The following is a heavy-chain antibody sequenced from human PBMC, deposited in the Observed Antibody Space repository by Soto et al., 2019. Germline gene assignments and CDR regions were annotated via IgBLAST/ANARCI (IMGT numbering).Heavy chain of an antibody. D-gene: IGHD4-17*01. CDR2: ISGSGGST. Sequence: EVQLLESGGGLVQPGGSLRLSCAASGFTFSSYAMSWVRQAPGKGLEWVSAISGSGGSTYYADSVKGRFTISRDNSKNPLHLQMTRTRAEETAVYYCAKADEYGAYGEGPLDYWGQGTLVTVSS. CDR3: AKADEYGAYGEGPLDY. V-gene: IGHV3-23*01. CDR1: GFTFSSYA. J-gene: IGHJ4*02.